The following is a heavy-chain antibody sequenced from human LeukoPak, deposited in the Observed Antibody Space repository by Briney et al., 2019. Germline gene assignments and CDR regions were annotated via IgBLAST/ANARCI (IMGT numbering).Heavy chain of an antibody. J-gene: IGHJ4*02. CDR3: TRHSEQYYDFWSGYSGDY. D-gene: IGHD3-3*01. CDR1: GFTFSGSA. Sequence: GGSLKLSCAAPGFTFSGSAMHWVRQASGKGLEWVGRIRSKANSYATAYAASVKGRFTISRDDSKNTAYLQMNSLKTEDTAVYYCTRHSEQYYDFWSGYSGDYWGQGTLVTVSS. CDR2: IRSKANSYAT. V-gene: IGHV3-73*01.